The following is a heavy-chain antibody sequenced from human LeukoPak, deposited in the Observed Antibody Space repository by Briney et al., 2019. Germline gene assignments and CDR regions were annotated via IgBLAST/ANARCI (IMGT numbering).Heavy chain of an antibody. D-gene: IGHD5-12*01. Sequence: SETLSLTCAVYGGSFSGYYWSWIRQPPGKGLEWIGYIYYSDSTNYNPSLKSRVTISLDTSKNQFSLKLSSVTAADTAVYYCASSTKGGYDSGWFDPWGQGTLVTVSS. CDR3: ASSTKGGYDSGWFDP. CDR1: GGSFSGYY. V-gene: IGHV4-59*01. CDR2: IYYSDST. J-gene: IGHJ5*02.